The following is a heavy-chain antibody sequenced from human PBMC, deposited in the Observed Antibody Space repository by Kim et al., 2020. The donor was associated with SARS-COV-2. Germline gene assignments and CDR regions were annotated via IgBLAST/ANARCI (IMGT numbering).Heavy chain of an antibody. V-gene: IGHV1-2*04. D-gene: IGHD3-22*01. CDR2: INPNSGGT. CDR1: GYTFTGYY. J-gene: IGHJ4*02. Sequence: ASVKVSCKASGYTFTGYYMHWVRQAPGQGLEWMGWINPNSGGTNYAQKFQGWVTMTRDTSISTAYMELSRLRSDDTAVYYCARDLPNYYDSSGYYPPQYYFDYWGQGTLVTVSS. CDR3: ARDLPNYYDSSGYYPPQYYFDY.